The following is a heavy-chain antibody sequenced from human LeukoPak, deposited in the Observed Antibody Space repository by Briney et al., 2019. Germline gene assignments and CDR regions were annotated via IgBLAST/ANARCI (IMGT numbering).Heavy chain of an antibody. CDR3: ARGLGDSSGYYFSDN. CDR2: IIPIFGAG. Sequence: SVKVSCKTSGGTFSTSAISWVRRAPGQGLEWMGGIIPIFGAGNYAQKFQGRVTITADEFTSTAYMELSSLTSEDTAVYYCARGLGDSSGYYFSDNWGQGTLVTVSS. J-gene: IGHJ4*02. CDR1: GGTFSTSA. V-gene: IGHV1-69*01. D-gene: IGHD3-22*01.